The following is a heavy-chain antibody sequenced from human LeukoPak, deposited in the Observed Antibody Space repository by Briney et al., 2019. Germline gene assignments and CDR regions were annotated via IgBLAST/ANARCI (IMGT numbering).Heavy chain of an antibody. Sequence: GGSLRLSCAASGFTFSSYWMHWVRQAPGKGLVWVSRINSDGSSTSCADSVKGRFIISRDNSKNTLYLQMNSLRAEDTAVYYCAKDLLVNTDLGDAFDIWGQGTMVTVSS. J-gene: IGHJ3*02. CDR3: AKDLLVNTDLGDAFDI. CDR2: INSDGSST. V-gene: IGHV3-74*01. D-gene: IGHD2-2*02. CDR1: GFTFSSYW.